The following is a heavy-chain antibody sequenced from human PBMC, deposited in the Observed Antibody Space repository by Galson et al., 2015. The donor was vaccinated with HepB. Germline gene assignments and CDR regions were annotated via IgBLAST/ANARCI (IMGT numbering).Heavy chain of an antibody. Sequence: SLRLSCAASGFTFSNYAMSWVRQAPGKGLECVSAISGSGGSTNYADSVKGRFTISRDNSKNTLYLQMNSLRAEDTAVYYCARDRERDGNNAGFDYWGQGTLVTVSS. CDR3: ARDRERDGNNAGFDY. CDR2: ISGSGGST. CDR1: GFTFSNYA. D-gene: IGHD5-24*01. J-gene: IGHJ4*02. V-gene: IGHV3-23*01.